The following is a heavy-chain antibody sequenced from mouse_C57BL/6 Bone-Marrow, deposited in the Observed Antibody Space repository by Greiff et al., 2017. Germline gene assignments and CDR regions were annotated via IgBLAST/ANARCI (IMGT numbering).Heavy chain of an antibody. J-gene: IGHJ4*01. CDR2: INPNNGGT. CDR3: ANDLLWLRRYYYAMDY. CDR1: GYTFTDYN. Sequence: VQLKQSGPELVKPGASVKMSCKASGYTFTDYNMHWVKQSHGKSLEWIGYINPNNGGTSYNQKFKGKATLTVNKSSSTAYMEPRSLTSEDSAVYYCANDLLWLRRYYYAMDYWGQGTSVTVSS. V-gene: IGHV1-22*01. D-gene: IGHD2-2*01.